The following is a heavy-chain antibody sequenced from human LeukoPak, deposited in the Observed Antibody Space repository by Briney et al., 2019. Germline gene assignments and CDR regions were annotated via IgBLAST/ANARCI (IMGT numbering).Heavy chain of an antibody. CDR1: GYTFTSYD. J-gene: IGHJ6*02. CDR2: MSPNSGNT. D-gene: IGHD2-15*01. Sequence: GASVKVSCKASGYTFTSYDINWMRQATGQGFEWMGWMSPNSGNTGYAQKFQGRVTLTRDTSLSTAYMELSNLRSDDTAVYYCGRDEVVAAPNYFGMVVWGQGTTVSVSS. CDR3: GRDEVVAAPNYFGMVV. V-gene: IGHV1-8*01.